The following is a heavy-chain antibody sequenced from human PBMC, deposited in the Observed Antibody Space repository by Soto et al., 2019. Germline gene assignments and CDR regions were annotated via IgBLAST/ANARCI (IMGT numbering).Heavy chain of an antibody. V-gene: IGHV3-30-3*01. J-gene: IGHJ6*02. CDR3: ARDPVIAVAGSALPCYYGMDV. Sequence: QVQLVESGGGVVQPGRSLRLSCAASGFTFSSYAMHWVRQAPGKGLEWVAVISYDGSNKYYADSVKGRFTISRDNSKNTLYLQMNSLRAEDTAVYYCARDPVIAVAGSALPCYYGMDVWGQGTTVTVSS. D-gene: IGHD6-19*01. CDR1: GFTFSSYA. CDR2: ISYDGSNK.